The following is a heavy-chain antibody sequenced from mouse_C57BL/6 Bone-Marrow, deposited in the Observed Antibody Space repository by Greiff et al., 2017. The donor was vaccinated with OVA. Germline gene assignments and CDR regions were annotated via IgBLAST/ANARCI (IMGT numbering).Heavy chain of an antibody. V-gene: IGHV1-15*01. Sequence: LMESGAELVRPGASVTLSCKASGYTFTDYEMHWVKQTPVHGLEWIGAIDPETGGTAYNQKFKGKAILTADKSSSTAYMELRSLTSEDSAVYYCTRGSEFITTVVRWYFDVWGTGTTVTVSS. CDR1: GYTFTDYE. D-gene: IGHD1-1*01. CDR2: IDPETGGT. CDR3: TRGSEFITTVVRWYFDV. J-gene: IGHJ1*03.